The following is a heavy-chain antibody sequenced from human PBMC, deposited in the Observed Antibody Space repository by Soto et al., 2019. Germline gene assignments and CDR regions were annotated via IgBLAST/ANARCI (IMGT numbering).Heavy chain of an antibody. CDR1: GGSISSGGYY. D-gene: IGHD1-1*01. J-gene: IGHJ4*02. V-gene: IGHV4-31*03. CDR3: ARGWEPPTYYFDY. Sequence: QVQLQESGPGLVKPSQTLSLTCTVSGGSISSGGYYWSWIRQHPGKGLEWIGYIYYSGSTYYNPSLNSRVTISVDTSKNQSSLKLSSVTAADTAVYYCARGWEPPTYYFDYWGQGTLVTVSS. CDR2: IYYSGST.